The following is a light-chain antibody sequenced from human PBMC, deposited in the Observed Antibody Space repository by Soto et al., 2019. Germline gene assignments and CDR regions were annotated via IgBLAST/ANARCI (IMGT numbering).Light chain of an antibody. CDR1: QSVSSSY. CDR3: QQYTDWPLT. V-gene: IGKV3-20*01. J-gene: IGKJ1*01. Sequence: EVVLTQSPATLSLSPGERATLSCRASQSVSSSYLAWYQQKPGQAPRLLIYGASSRATGIPDRFSGSGSGTDFTLTISRLEPEDFAVYYCQQYTDWPLTFGQGTKVDI. CDR2: GAS.